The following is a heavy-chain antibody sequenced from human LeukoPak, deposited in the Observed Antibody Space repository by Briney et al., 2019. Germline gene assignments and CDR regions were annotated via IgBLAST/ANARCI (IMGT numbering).Heavy chain of an antibody. D-gene: IGHD1-7*01. V-gene: IGHV3-48*03. J-gene: IGHJ4*02. CDR1: GFTFGDYA. CDR3: ARGGNWDWNYEPLEY. Sequence: GGSLRLSCTASGFTFGDYAMSWVRQAPGKGLEWVSYISSGSGTIYYADSVKGRFTISRDNAKNSLYLQMISLRAEDTAVYYCARGGNWDWNYEPLEYWGQGTLVTVSS. CDR2: ISSGSGTI.